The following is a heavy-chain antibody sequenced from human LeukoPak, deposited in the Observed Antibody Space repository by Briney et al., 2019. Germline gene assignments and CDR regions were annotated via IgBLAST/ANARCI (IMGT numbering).Heavy chain of an antibody. CDR3: AKEKYTTRITIFGVVGSDY. CDR1: GFTFSSYG. J-gene: IGHJ4*02. Sequence: PGGSLRLSCAASGFTFSSYGMHWVRQAPGKGLEWVAFIRYDGSNKYYADSVKGGFTISRDNSKNTLYLQMNSLRAEDTAVYYCAKEKYTTRITIFGVVGSDYWGQGTLVTVSS. V-gene: IGHV3-30*02. D-gene: IGHD3-3*01. CDR2: IRYDGSNK.